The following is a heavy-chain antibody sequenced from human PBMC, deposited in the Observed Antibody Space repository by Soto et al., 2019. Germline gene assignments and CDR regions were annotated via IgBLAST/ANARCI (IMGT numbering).Heavy chain of an antibody. V-gene: IGHV3-33*01. J-gene: IGHJ5*02. CDR1: GFAFSNYG. Sequence: QVQLVESGGGMVQPGRSLRLSCAASGFAFSNYGMHWVRQAPGKGLEWVAVIWYDGTTTFYTDSVKGRFTISRDNSKNTLYLQMTSLRVEDTATYYCARDRAAKEYYYAPNNPWGQGTLVTVSS. CDR3: ARDRAAKEYYYAPNNP. CDR2: IWYDGTTT. D-gene: IGHD3-10*01.